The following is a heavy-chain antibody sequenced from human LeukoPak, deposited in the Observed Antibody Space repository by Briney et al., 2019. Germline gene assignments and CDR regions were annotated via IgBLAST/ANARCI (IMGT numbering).Heavy chain of an antibody. V-gene: IGHV4-30-2*01. Sequence: SETPSLTCAVPGGSISSGGYSWSRIRQPPGKGLEWIGYIYHSGSTYYNPSLKSRVTISVDRSKNQFSLKLSSVTAADTAVYYCARQLLPGSGGMDVWGKGTTVTVSS. D-gene: IGHD2-15*01. CDR3: ARQLLPGSGGMDV. J-gene: IGHJ6*04. CDR2: IYHSGST. CDR1: GGSISSGGYS.